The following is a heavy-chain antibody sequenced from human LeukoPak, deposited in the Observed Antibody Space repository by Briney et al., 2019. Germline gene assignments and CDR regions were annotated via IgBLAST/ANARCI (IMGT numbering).Heavy chain of an antibody. CDR2: ISSSSSYI. V-gene: IGHV3-21*01. J-gene: IGHJ4*02. CDR3: AREGRVVPLGY. D-gene: IGHD2-2*01. Sequence: GGSLRLSCVASGFTFSSHGMHWVRQAPGKGLEWVSSISSSSSYIYYADSVKGRFTISRDNAKNSLYLQMNSLRAEDTAVYYCAREGRVVPLGYWGQGTLVTVSS. CDR1: GFTFSSHG.